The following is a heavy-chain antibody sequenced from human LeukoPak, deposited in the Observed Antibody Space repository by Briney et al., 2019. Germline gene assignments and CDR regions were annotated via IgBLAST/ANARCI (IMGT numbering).Heavy chain of an antibody. J-gene: IGHJ4*02. D-gene: IGHD3-10*01. V-gene: IGHV4-39*01. Sequence: PSETLSLTCTVSGGSISSSNYYWRWIRQPPGKGLEWIGSIYYSGSTYYNPSLKSRVTISVDTSRNQFSLNLSSVTAADTAVYYCARHGIPRRGLSDQADYWGQGTLVTVSS. CDR1: GGSISSSNYY. CDR2: IYYSGST. CDR3: ARHGIPRRGLSDQADY.